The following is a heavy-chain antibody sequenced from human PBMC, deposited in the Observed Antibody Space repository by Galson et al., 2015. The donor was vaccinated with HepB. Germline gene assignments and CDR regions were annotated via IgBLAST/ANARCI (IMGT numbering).Heavy chain of an antibody. J-gene: IGHJ4*02. D-gene: IGHD5-12*01. Sequence: CAISGDSVSSNSASWNWIRQSPSRGLEWLGMTYYRSKWYYDYAVSVKSRMSINPDTSKNQFSLQLNSVTPEDTAVYYCSRGVLTWTGYDYGSFFDYWGQGSQSPSPQ. V-gene: IGHV6-1*01. CDR2: TYYRSKWYY. CDR1: GDSVSSNSAS. CDR3: SRGVLTWTGYDYGSFFDY.